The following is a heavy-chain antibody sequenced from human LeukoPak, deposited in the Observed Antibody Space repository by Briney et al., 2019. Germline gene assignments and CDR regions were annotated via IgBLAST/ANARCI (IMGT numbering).Heavy chain of an antibody. CDR3: ARRELELRGRYYYYYMDV. V-gene: IGHV4-61*01. CDR1: GYSISSGYY. J-gene: IGHJ6*03. CDR2: IYYSGST. D-gene: IGHD1-7*01. Sequence: PSETLSLTCAVSGYSISSGYYWSWIRQPPGKGLEWIGYIYYSGSTNYNPSLKSRVTISVDTSKNQFSLKLSSVTAADTAVYYCARRELELRGRYYYYYMDVWGKGTTVTVSS.